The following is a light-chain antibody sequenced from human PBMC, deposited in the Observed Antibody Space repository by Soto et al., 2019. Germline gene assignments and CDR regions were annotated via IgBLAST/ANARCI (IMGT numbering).Light chain of an antibody. CDR2: GAS. CDR1: QSVSSSY. CDR3: QQFGSSPLFT. Sequence: EIVLTQSPGTLSLSPGERATLSCRASQSVSSSYLAWYQQKPGQAPRLLIYGASSRATGIPDRFSGSGSGTDLTLTISRLEPKDFAVYYCQQFGSSPLFTFGPGTKMEVK. V-gene: IGKV3-20*01. J-gene: IGKJ3*01.